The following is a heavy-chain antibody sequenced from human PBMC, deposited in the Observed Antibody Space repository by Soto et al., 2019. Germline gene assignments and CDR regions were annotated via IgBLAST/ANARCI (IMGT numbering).Heavy chain of an antibody. V-gene: IGHV4-31*11. J-gene: IGHJ4*02. CDR1: GGSISSGGYY. CDR2: IYYSGST. D-gene: IGHD6-19*01. CDR3: AKTDSSGWSENDY. Sequence: SETLSLTCAVSGGSISSGGYYWSWIRQHPGKGLEWIGYIYYSGSTYYNPSLKSRVTISVDTSKNQFSLKLSSVTAADTAVYYCAKTDSSGWSENDYWGQGTLVTVSS.